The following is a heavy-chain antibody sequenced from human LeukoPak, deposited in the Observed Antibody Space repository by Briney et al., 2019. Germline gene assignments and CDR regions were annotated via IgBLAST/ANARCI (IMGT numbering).Heavy chain of an antibody. V-gene: IGHV3-21*01. Sequence: GGSLRLSCAASGFALRSYTVTWVRQAPGKGLEWVSSISSTSAYIYYAESVKGRFSISRDNSKNTLYLQMNSLRAEDTAVYYCAKDVEYCSSTSCYGGVDYWGQGTLVTVSS. CDR3: AKDVEYCSSTSCYGGVDY. D-gene: IGHD2-2*01. CDR1: GFALRSYT. CDR2: ISSTSAYI. J-gene: IGHJ4*02.